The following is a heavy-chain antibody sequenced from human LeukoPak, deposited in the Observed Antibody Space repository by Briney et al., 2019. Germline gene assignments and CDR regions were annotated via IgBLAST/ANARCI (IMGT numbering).Heavy chain of an antibody. CDR2: INPSSGGT. CDR1: GYTFTGYY. Sequence: GALVRVSCKASGYTFTGYYMHWVRQAPGQGLEWMGWINPSSGGTNYAQKFQGRVTMTRDTSISTAYMELSELRSDDTAVYYCAGQKDPRPIDYWGQGTLITVSS. V-gene: IGHV1-2*02. CDR3: AGQKDPRPIDY. J-gene: IGHJ4*02.